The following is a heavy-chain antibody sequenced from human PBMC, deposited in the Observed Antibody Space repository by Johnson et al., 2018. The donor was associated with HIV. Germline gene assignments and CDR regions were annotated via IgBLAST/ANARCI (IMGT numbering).Heavy chain of an antibody. Sequence: EVQLVESGGGLVQPGRSMRLSCAASGFTFDDYAMHWVRQAPGKGLEWVSGISWNGGSIGYADSVKGRFTISRDNAKNSLYLQMNSLRAEDTAVYYCARMYSSGWYDLRVVYAFDIWGQGTMVTVSS. V-gene: IGHV3-9*01. J-gene: IGHJ3*02. CDR2: ISWNGGSI. D-gene: IGHD6-19*01. CDR1: GFTFDDYA. CDR3: ARMYSSGWYDLRVVYAFDI.